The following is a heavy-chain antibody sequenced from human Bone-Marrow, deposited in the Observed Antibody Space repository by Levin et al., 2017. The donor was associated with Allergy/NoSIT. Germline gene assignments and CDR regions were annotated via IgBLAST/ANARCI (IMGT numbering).Heavy chain of an antibody. CDR2: IYPGDSDI. D-gene: IGHD1-1*01. J-gene: IGHJ4*02. Sequence: GESLKISCQTSGYSFATYWIAWVRRVPGKGLEWMGTIYPGDSDITYSPSFEGQVTLSVDRSLTTAYLQWTSLKASDTAIYYRARRWSWNDGSFDYWGQGTLVTVSS. CDR3: ARRWSWNDGSFDY. V-gene: IGHV5-51*01. CDR1: GYSFATYW.